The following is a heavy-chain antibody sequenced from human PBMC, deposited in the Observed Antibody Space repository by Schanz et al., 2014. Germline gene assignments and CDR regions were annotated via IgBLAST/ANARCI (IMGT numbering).Heavy chain of an antibody. CDR3: AKELYSGSHYGWFDP. CDR2: ISGSGGST. D-gene: IGHD1-26*01. J-gene: IGHJ5*02. Sequence: EVQLVESGGGLVQPGGSLRLSCAASGFTVSSNYMSWVRQAPGKGLEWVSVISGSGGSTYYADSVKGRFTISRDNSNHTLYLQMNSLRADDTAVYYCAKELYSGSHYGWFDPWGQGTLVTVSS. V-gene: IGHV3-23*04. CDR1: GFTVSSNY.